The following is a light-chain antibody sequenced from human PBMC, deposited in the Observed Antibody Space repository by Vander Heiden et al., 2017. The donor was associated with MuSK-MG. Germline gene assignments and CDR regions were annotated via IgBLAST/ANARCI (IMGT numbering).Light chain of an antibody. CDR3: QQSDSTPFT. CDR2: AAS. CDR1: QSISSY. Sequence: DIQMTQSPSSLSASVGDRVTITCRASQSISSYLNWYQQKPGKAPKLLIYAASSLQSGVPSRFRGSGSGTDFTLTISSLQPEDFATYYCQQSDSTPFTFGPGTKVXIK. J-gene: IGKJ3*01. V-gene: IGKV1-39*01.